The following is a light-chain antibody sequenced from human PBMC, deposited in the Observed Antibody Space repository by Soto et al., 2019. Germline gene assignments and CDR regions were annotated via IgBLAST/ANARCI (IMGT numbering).Light chain of an antibody. CDR3: QQSYSTLIT. Sequence: IQMTQSPSDRAAFARGSGKITCLASQGIRNDVAWYQQKPGKAPKRLIYAASSLQSGVPSRFSGSGSGTDFTLTISSLQPEDFATYYCQQSYSTLITFGQGTQRDIK. V-gene: IGKV1-39*01. J-gene: IGKJ5*01. CDR2: AAS. CDR1: QGIRND.